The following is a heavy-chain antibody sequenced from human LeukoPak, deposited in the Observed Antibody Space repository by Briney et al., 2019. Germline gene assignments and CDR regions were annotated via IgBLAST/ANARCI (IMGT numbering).Heavy chain of an antibody. CDR2: IYYSGST. CDR3: ASRWGWNLDADAFDI. V-gene: IGHV4-31*03. Sequence: SETLSLTCTVSGGSISSGGYYWSWIRQHPGKGLEWMGYIYYSGSTYYNPSLKSRVTLSVDTSKNQFSLKLSSVTAADTAVYYCASRWGWNLDADAFDIWGQGTMVTVSS. CDR1: GGSISSGGYY. J-gene: IGHJ3*02. D-gene: IGHD1-1*01.